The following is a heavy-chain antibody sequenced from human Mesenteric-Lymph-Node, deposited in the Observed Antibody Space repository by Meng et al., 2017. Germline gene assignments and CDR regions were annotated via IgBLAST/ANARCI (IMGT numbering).Heavy chain of an antibody. J-gene: IGHJ4*02. CDR1: GASVDSGSYH. Sequence: QVQLQESGPGLVQPSETLSLTCTVSGASVDSGSYHWSWVRQPPGKGLEWIGYIYYSGNTNYNPSLKSRVTISVDTSKNQFSLNLSSVTAADTAIYYCASWVGATKFDYWGQGTLVTVSS. CDR3: ASWVGATKFDY. V-gene: IGHV4-61*01. D-gene: IGHD1-26*01. CDR2: IYYSGNT.